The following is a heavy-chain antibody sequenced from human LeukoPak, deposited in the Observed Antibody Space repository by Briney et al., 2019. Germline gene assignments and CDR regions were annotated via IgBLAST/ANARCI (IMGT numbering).Heavy chain of an antibody. D-gene: IGHD1-7*01. CDR2: INPNSGGT. J-gene: IGHJ6*02. CDR1: GYTFTAYY. V-gene: IGHV1-2*02. CDR3: ARDRRKLTSSYYYYYNMDV. Sequence: GASVKVSCKASGYTFTAYYMHWVRQAPGQGLEWMGWINPNSGGTNYAQNFQGGVTMTRDTSITTAYMELSRLKSDDTALYYCARDRRKLTSSYYYYYNMDVWGQGTTVTVSS.